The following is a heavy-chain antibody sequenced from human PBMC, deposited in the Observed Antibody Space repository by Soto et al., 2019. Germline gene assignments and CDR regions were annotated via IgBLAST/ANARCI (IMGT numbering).Heavy chain of an antibody. Sequence: GGSLRLSCAASGVTFSNYGMSWFRQAPGKGLEWVSVISDGGGSTFYADSVKGRFTISRDNSKNTLYLQMNGLRADDTAVYYCAKDLGSSLYPWFDPWVQGTLVTVSS. CDR2: ISDGGGST. CDR3: AKDLGSSLYPWFDP. D-gene: IGHD6-13*01. J-gene: IGHJ5*02. CDR1: GVTFSNYG. V-gene: IGHV3-23*01.